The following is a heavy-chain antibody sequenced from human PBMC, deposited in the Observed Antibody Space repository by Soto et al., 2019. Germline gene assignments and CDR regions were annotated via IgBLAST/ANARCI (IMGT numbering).Heavy chain of an antibody. Sequence: QVQLVQSGAEVKKPGASVKVSCKASGYTFNNYGISWVRQAPGQGLEWMGWIGPYNGNTDHAQHFQGRVTMTTDTSTKTAYMVLRSLRSDGTALYCCASCYCSVGSDYTGWHFDLWGRGTLVTVSS. V-gene: IGHV1-18*01. D-gene: IGHD2-15*01. CDR3: ASCYCSVGSDYTGWHFDL. J-gene: IGHJ2*01. CDR2: IGPYNGNT. CDR1: GYTFNNYG.